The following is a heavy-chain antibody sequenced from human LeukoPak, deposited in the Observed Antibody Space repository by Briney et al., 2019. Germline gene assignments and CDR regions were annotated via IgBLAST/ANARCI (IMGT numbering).Heavy chain of an antibody. CDR2: IYSGGST. J-gene: IGHJ4*02. V-gene: IGHV3-66*01. CDR3: ASSYGDLYYFDY. D-gene: IGHD4-17*01. Sequence: GGSLRLSCAASGFTFSSYGVSWVRQAPGKGLEWVSVIYSGGSTYYADSVKGRFTISRDNSKNTLYLQMNSLRAEDTAVYYCASSYGDLYYFDYWGQGTLVTVSS. CDR1: GFTFSSYG.